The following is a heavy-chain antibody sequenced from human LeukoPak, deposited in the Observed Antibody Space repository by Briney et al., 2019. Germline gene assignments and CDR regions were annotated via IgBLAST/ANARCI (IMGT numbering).Heavy chain of an antibody. V-gene: IGHV4-59*01. CDR1: AGSISTYY. J-gene: IGHJ4*02. Sequence: SETLSLSCTVSAGSISTYYWSWIRQPPGKGLEWIGYVYYTGNTDYNPSLKSRVTISVDTSKKQFSLNLRSVSAADTAVYYCARGAESYYDRHFDYWGQGILVTVSS. CDR2: VYYTGNT. CDR3: ARGAESYYDRHFDY. D-gene: IGHD1-26*01.